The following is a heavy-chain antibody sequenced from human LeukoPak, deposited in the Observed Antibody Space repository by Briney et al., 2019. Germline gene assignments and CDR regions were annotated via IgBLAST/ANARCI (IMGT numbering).Heavy chain of an antibody. CDR3: ARDDYCTNGVCQDY. J-gene: IGHJ4*02. Sequence: ASVKVSCKASGGTFSSYTISWVRQAPGQGLEWMGWINPNSGGTNYAQKFQGRVTMTRDTSISTAYMELSRLRSDDTAVYYCARDDYCTNGVCQDYWGQGTLVTVSS. V-gene: IGHV1-2*02. CDR2: INPNSGGT. D-gene: IGHD2-8*01. CDR1: GGTFSSYT.